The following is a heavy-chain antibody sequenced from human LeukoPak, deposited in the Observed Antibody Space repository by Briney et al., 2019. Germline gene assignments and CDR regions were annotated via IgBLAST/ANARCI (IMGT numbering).Heavy chain of an antibody. CDR3: ARVCSSTSCWSPLFDY. Sequence: ASVKVSCKASGYTFTSYGISWVRQAPGQGLEWMGWISAYNGNTNYAQKLQGRVTMTTDTSTSTAYMELRSLRSDDTAVYYCARVCSSTSCWSPLFDYWGQGTLVTVSS. J-gene: IGHJ4*02. V-gene: IGHV1-18*01. CDR1: GYTFTSYG. D-gene: IGHD2-2*01. CDR2: ISAYNGNT.